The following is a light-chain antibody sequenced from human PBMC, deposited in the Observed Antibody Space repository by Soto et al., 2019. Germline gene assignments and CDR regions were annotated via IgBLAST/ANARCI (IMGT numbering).Light chain of an antibody. Sequence: DIQMTQSPSSLSASVGDRVTITCRASQSISSYFNWYQQKPGKAPKLLIFAASSLQSGVPSGFSGSGSGTDCTLTISSLQPEDVATCCCQQSYSTPPSFGGGTKVEIK. CDR2: AAS. CDR3: QQSYSTPPS. CDR1: QSISSY. J-gene: IGKJ4*01. V-gene: IGKV1-39*01.